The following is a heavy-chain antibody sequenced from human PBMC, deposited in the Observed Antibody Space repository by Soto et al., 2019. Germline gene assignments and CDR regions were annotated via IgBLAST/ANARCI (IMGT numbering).Heavy chain of an antibody. V-gene: IGHV3-33*01. CDR3: ARDGVGGTMFFGYLDY. Sequence: QVQLVESGGGVVQPGGSLRLSCAVSQVIFSGYGMHWVRQAPGKGLEWVAHVRYDGSDTNYADSVKGRFTISRDNSKNTLYLQMNSLRDEDTAVYYCARDGVGGTMFFGYLDYWGHGSLVTVSS. D-gene: IGHD1-26*01. CDR2: VRYDGSDT. J-gene: IGHJ4*01. CDR1: QVIFSGYG.